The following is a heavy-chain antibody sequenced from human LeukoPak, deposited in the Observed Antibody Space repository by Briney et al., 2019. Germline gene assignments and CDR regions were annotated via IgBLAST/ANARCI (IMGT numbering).Heavy chain of an antibody. J-gene: IGHJ4*02. CDR1: GFTFNSYA. D-gene: IGHD6-19*01. CDR3: AKTTAGNSSGRNPGWPVDY. V-gene: IGHV3-23*01. Sequence: GGSLRLSCAASGFTFNSYAMTWVRQAPGKGLEWVSHVSGSGGITYYADSVKGRFTIFRDNSKNTLYLQMNRLTAEDTAVYYCAKTTAGNSSGRNPGWPVDYWGQGTLVTVSS. CDR2: VSGSGGIT.